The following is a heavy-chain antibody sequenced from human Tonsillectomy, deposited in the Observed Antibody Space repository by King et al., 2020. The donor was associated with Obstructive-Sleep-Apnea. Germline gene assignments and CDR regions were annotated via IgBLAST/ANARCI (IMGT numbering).Heavy chain of an antibody. Sequence: VQLVESGGGLVQPGGSLRLSCAASGFTFSSYWMSWVRQAPGKGLEWVAKIKQDGSEKYYVDSVKGRFTISRDNAKNSLYLQMNSLRAEDTAVYYCAGGISGWQPYFDYWGQGTLVTVSS. CDR2: IKQDGSEK. J-gene: IGHJ4*02. V-gene: IGHV3-7*03. CDR1: GFTFSSYW. D-gene: IGHD6-19*01. CDR3: AGGISGWQPYFDY.